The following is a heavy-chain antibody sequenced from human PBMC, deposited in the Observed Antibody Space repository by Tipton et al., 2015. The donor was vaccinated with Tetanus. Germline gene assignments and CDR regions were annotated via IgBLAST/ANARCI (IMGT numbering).Heavy chain of an antibody. CDR3: AGVTAQRTELYFDH. CDR2: IFHSGSP. J-gene: IGHJ4*02. CDR1: GASISSAA. V-gene: IGHV4-30-2*02. D-gene: IGHD6-13*01. Sequence: TLSLTCDVSGASISSAAWTWIRQPSGKGLEWIGHIFHSGSPNYNPSLKSRVSMSVDKSRKEVSLKLQSVTAADTAVYFCAGVTAQRTELYFDHWGQGTLVTVSS.